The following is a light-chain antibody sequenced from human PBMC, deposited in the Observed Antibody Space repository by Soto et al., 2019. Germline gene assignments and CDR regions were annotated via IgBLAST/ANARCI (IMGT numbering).Light chain of an antibody. J-gene: IGLJ1*01. CDR3: CSYAGSYTFV. CDR2: DVS. V-gene: IGLV2-11*01. CDR1: SSDVGGYNY. Sequence: QSVLTQARSVSGSPGQSVTISCTGTSSDVGGYNYVSWYQQHPGKAPKLMIYDVSKRPSGVPDRFSGSKSGNTASLTISGLQAEDEADYYCCSYAGSYTFVFGTGTKATVL.